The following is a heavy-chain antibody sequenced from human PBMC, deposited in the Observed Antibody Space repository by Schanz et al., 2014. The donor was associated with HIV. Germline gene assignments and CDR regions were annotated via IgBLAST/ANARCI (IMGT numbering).Heavy chain of an antibody. CDR2: ISTSNGNT. CDR1: GYIFTSNG. V-gene: IGHV1-18*01. Sequence: QVQLVQSGAEVKKPGASVKVSCKTSGYIFTSNGISWVRQAPGQGLEWMGWISTSNGNTNYAQKFQGRVTIIADESTSTAYMELSSLRSADTAVYFCARAAFSSEYYYGMDVWGQGTTVTVSS. J-gene: IGHJ6*02. D-gene: IGHD3-3*02. CDR3: ARAAFSSEYYYGMDV.